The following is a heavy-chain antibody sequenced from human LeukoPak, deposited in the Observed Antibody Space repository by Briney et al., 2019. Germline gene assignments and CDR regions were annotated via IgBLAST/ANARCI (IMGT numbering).Heavy chain of an antibody. CDR3: ARAIYGSGSYIVDY. J-gene: IGHJ4*02. CDR2: IKSKTDGGTT. Sequence: GGSLTLSCAASGFTFSNAWMSWVRQAPGKGREWVRRIKSKTDGGTTDYAAPVKGRFTISRDDSKNTLYLQMNSLRAEDTAVYYCARAIYGSGSYIVDYWGQGTLVTVSS. D-gene: IGHD3-10*01. V-gene: IGHV3-15*01. CDR1: GFTFSNAW.